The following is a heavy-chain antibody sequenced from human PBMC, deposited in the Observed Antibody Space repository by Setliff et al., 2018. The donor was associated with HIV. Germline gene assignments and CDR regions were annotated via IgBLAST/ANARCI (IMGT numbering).Heavy chain of an antibody. CDR3: ARVGYCSSTNCYWGRPSYGMGV. V-gene: IGHV4-38-2*02. J-gene: IGHJ6*02. Sequence: TSETLSLTCTVSSYSVTSGYYWAWIRQPPGKGLEWIGNMYPSGSSYFNPTLQSRATMSADTSKKQFFLKLSSVTAADTAVYYCARVGYCSSTNCYWGRPSYGMGVWGQGTTVTVSS. D-gene: IGHD2-2*01. CDR2: MYPSGSS. CDR1: SYSVTSGYY.